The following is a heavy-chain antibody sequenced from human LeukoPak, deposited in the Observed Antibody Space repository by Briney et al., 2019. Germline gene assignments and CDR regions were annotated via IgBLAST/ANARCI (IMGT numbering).Heavy chain of an antibody. Sequence: SETLSLTCAVYGGSFSGYYWSWIRQPPGKGLEWIGEINHSGSTNYNPSLKSRVTISVDTSKNQFSLKLSSVTAADTAVYYCARTEELYGDYNYWGQGTLVTVSS. D-gene: IGHD4-17*01. J-gene: IGHJ4*02. V-gene: IGHV4-34*01. CDR3: ARTEELYGDYNY. CDR1: GGSFSGYY. CDR2: INHSGST.